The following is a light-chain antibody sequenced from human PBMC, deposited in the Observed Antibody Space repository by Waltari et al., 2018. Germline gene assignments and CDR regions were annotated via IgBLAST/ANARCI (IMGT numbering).Light chain of an antibody. CDR1: QSISSY. J-gene: IGKJ5*01. CDR2: AAS. V-gene: IGKV1-39*01. CDR3: QQSYSTLLT. Sequence: DIQMTQSPSSLSASVGDRVTITCRASQSISSYLNWYQQKPGKALKLLIYAASSLQSGVPSRFSGSRSGTDFTLTISSLQPEDFATYYCQQSYSTLLTFGQGTRLEIK.